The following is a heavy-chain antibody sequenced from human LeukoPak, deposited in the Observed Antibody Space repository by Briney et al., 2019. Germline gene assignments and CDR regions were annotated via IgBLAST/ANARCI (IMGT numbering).Heavy chain of an antibody. CDR1: VFTFNKYA. V-gene: IGHV3-23*01. Sequence: PGGSLRLSCAASVFTFNKYAMSWVRQAPGRGRECVSAISVSVDSTYYADSVRGRFTISRDNSKNTLYLQMTSLRAEDTAVYYCAKDHRGDYWGQGTLVTVSS. CDR3: AKDHRGDY. CDR2: ISVSVDST. J-gene: IGHJ4*02. D-gene: IGHD3-10*01.